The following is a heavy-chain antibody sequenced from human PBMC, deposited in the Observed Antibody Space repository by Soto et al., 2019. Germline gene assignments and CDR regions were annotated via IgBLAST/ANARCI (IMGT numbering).Heavy chain of an antibody. D-gene: IGHD3-10*01. CDR1: GFSFNSYR. Sequence: GGSLRLSCAASGFSFNSYRMSWVRQAPGKGLEWLACVEEGGSDKYYVDSVKGRFTISRDNAESSVYLQMNSLRAEDTAVYYCARGTLSPPVWFGELLWGWFDPWGQGTLVTVSS. CDR3: ARGTLSPPVWFGELLWGWFDP. V-gene: IGHV3-7*01. J-gene: IGHJ5*02. CDR2: VEEGGSDK.